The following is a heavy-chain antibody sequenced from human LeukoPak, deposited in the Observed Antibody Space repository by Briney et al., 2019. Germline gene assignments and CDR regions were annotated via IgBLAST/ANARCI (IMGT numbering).Heavy chain of an antibody. CDR2: IKQDGSEK. CDR3: ARDVMITFGGVIVMYYFDY. V-gene: IGHV3-7*01. D-gene: IGHD3-16*02. Sequence: PGGSLRLSCAASGFTFSSYWTSWVRQAPGKGLEWVANIKQDGSEKYYVDSVKGRFTISRDNAKNSLYLKMNSLRAEDTAVYYCARDVMITFGGVIVMYYFDYWGQGTLVTVSS. J-gene: IGHJ4*02. CDR1: GFTFSSYW.